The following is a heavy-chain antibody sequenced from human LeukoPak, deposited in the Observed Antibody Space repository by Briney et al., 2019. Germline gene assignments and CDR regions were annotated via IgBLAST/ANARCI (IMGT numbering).Heavy chain of an antibody. CDR3: AKESRYYYGSGSFSSQFDY. CDR1: GFTFSGYA. D-gene: IGHD3-10*01. CDR2: ISGSGVST. Sequence: PGGSLRLSCAASGFTFSGYAMSWVRQAPGKGLEWVSTISGSGVSTYYADSVKGRFTISRDNSKNTLYLQMNNLRAEDTAVYYCAKESRYYYGSGSFSSQFDYWGQGNLVTVSS. V-gene: IGHV3-23*01. J-gene: IGHJ4*02.